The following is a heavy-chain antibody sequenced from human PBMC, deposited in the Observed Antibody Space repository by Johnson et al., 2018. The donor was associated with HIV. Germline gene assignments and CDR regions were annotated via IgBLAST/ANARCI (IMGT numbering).Heavy chain of an antibody. CDR3: AKWKYCSGDNCYSEFGVFDDAFDI. Sequence: VHLVESGGGLVQPGRSLRLSCAASGFTFDDYAMHWVRQAPGKGLEWVSGISWNSGSIGYADSVKGRFTISRDNAKNSLYLQMNSLRAEDSAVYYCAKWKYCSGDNCYSEFGVFDDAFDIWGQGTMVTVSS. D-gene: IGHD2-15*01. CDR1: GFTFDDYA. V-gene: IGHV3-9*01. CDR2: ISWNSGSI. J-gene: IGHJ3*02.